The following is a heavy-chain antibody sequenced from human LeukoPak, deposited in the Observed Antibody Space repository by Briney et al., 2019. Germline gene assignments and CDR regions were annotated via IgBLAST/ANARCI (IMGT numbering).Heavy chain of an antibody. CDR3: ARARSGWYFDY. J-gene: IGHJ4*02. V-gene: IGHV4-4*07. Sequence: PSETLSLTCTISGGSLIGYYWTWIRQPAGKGLEWIGRISSSGSTNYNPSLKSRATMSVDTSKNQVSLRLSSVTAADTAVYYCARARSGWYFDYWGQGNLVTVSS. CDR1: GGSLIGYY. CDR2: ISSSGST. D-gene: IGHD6-19*01.